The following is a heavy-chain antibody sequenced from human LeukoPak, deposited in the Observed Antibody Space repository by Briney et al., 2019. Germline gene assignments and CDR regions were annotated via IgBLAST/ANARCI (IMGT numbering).Heavy chain of an antibody. CDR2: INHSGST. Sequence: SETLSLTCAVDGGSFSGYYWSWIRQPPGKGLEWIGEINHSGSTNYNPSLKSRVTISVDTSKNQFSLKLSSVTAADTAVYYCARAPLSGSYSLGIYYYMDVWGKGTTVTVSS. J-gene: IGHJ6*03. CDR3: ARAPLSGSYSLGIYYYMDV. CDR1: GGSFSGYY. V-gene: IGHV4-34*01. D-gene: IGHD3-10*01.